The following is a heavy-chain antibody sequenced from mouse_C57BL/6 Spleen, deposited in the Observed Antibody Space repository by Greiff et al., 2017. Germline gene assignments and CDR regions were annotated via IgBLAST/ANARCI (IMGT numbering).Heavy chain of an antibody. CDR1: GYTFTSYW. V-gene: IGHV1-69*01. CDR2: IDPSDSYT. CDR3: ARWGYSHAMDY. Sequence: QVQLQQSGAELVMPGASVKLSCKASGYTFTSYWMHWVKQRPGQGLEWIGEIDPSDSYTNYNQKFKGKSTLTVDKSSSTAYMQLSSLTSEDSAVYYCARWGYSHAMDYWGQGTSVTVSS. J-gene: IGHJ4*01. D-gene: IGHD2-12*01.